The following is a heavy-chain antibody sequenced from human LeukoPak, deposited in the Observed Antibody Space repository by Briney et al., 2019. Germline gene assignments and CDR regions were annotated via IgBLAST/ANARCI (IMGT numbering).Heavy chain of an antibody. CDR1: GSTFSSCG. CDR3: AKDLSSSWYRGFDH. J-gene: IGHJ4*02. V-gene: IGHV3-23*01. CDR2: VDGCGVST. D-gene: IGHD6-13*01. Sequence: GGTLRLSCAASGSTFSSCGKSWVRHAPAKGLELVSTVDGCGVSTYYAESVKGRFTISRDNSKNTLYLQMSSLRAEDTAVYFCAKDLSSSWYRGFDHWGQGTLVTVSS.